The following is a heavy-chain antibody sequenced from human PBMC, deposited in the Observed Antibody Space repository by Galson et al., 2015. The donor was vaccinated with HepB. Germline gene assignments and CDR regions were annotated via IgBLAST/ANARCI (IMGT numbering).Heavy chain of an antibody. CDR2: IGAYNGNT. CDR3: ARGGGYYYGSGSPEDYGMDV. D-gene: IGHD3-10*01. Sequence: SVKVSCKASGYTFTSYGISWVRQAPGQGLEWMGWIGAYNGNTNYAQKLQGRVTMTTDTSTSTAYMELRSLRSDDTAVYYCARGGGYYYGSGSPEDYGMDVWGQGTTVTVSS. CDR1: GYTFTSYG. V-gene: IGHV1-18*04. J-gene: IGHJ6*02.